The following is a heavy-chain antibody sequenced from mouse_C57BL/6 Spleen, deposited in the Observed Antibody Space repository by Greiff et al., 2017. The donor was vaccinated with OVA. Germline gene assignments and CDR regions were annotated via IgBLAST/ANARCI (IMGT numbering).Heavy chain of an antibody. D-gene: IGHD2-1*01. J-gene: IGHJ3*01. CDR3: ARDTTMVFAY. V-gene: IGHV5-17*01. CDR1: GFTFSDYG. Sequence: EVKLVESGGGLVKPGGSLKLSCAASGFTFSDYGMHWVRQAPEKGLEWVAYISSGSSTIYYADTVKGRFTISRDNAKNTLFLQMTSLRSEDTAMYYCARDTTMVFAYWGQGTLVTVSA. CDR2: ISSGSSTI.